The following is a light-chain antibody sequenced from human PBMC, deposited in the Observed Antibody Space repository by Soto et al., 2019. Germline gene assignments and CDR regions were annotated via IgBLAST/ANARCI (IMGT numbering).Light chain of an antibody. Sequence: QSALTQPASVSGSPGQSITISCTGTSSDVGAYNYVSWYQQHPGKAPKLMIFDVNSRPSGIPNRFSGSKSGNTASLTISGLQAEDEADYYCCSYTRSTTYVFGTGTKVTVL. CDR2: DVN. CDR3: CSYTRSTTYV. CDR1: SSDVGAYNY. V-gene: IGLV2-14*01. J-gene: IGLJ1*01.